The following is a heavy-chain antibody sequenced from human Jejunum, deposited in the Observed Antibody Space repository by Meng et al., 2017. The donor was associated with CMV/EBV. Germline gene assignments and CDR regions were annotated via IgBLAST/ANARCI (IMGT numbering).Heavy chain of an antibody. CDR1: GFTFSTYT. CDR2: IYGGGTT. Sequence: EVQLVGSGGGLVKPGGSLRLSCAASGFTFSTYTMNWVRQAPGKGLEWVSVIYGGGTTYYADSVKGRFTISRDNSKNTVYLQMNSLRAEDTAVYYCTRGGEDWGQGTLVTVSS. J-gene: IGHJ4*02. V-gene: IGHV3-66*01. CDR3: TRGGED.